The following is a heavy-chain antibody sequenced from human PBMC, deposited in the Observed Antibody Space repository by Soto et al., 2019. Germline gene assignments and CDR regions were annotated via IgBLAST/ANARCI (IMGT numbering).Heavy chain of an antibody. V-gene: IGHV1-46*01. CDR1: GYTFTSYY. D-gene: IGHD1-7*01. J-gene: IGHJ6*02. Sequence: ASVKVSCRASGYTFTSYYMHWVRQAPGQGLEWMGIINPSGGSTSYAQKFQGRVTMTRDTSSSKVYMELGSLRSEDTAVYYCASPRITGTTYYYYGMDVWGQGTTVTVSS. CDR3: ASPRITGTTYYYYGMDV. CDR2: INPSGGST.